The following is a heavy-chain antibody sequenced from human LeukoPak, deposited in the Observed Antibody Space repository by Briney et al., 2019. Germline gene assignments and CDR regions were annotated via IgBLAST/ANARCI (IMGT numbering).Heavy chain of an antibody. CDR3: ARDQWEVRVFDY. V-gene: IGHV1-18*01. CDR1: GYTFTSYG. D-gene: IGHD1-26*01. J-gene: IGHJ4*02. CDR2: ISGYNGNT. Sequence: ASVKVSCKASGYTFTSYGISWVRQAPGQGLEWMGWISGYNGNTNYAQKLQGRVTMTTDTSTSTTYLELRSLRFDDTAVYYCARDQWEVRVFDYWGQGTLVTVSS.